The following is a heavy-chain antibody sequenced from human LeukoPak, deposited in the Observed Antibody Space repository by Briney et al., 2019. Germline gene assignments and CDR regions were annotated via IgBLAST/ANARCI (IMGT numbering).Heavy chain of an antibody. CDR1: GFTFSSYG. CDR3: AKGADYYGSGTYGPFDY. Sequence: GGSLRLSCAASGFTFSSYGMHWVRQAPGKGLEWVAFIRYDGSNKYYADSVKGRFTVSRDNAKNSLYLQMNSLRVDDTAVYYCAKGADYYGSGTYGPFDYWGQGTLVTVSS. CDR2: IRYDGSNK. D-gene: IGHD3-10*01. V-gene: IGHV3-30*02. J-gene: IGHJ4*02.